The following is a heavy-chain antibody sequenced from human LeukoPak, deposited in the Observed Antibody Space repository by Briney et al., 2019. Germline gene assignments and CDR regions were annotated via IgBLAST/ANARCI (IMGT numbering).Heavy chain of an antibody. Sequence: SETLSLTCTVSGGSISSYYWSWIRQPPGKGLEWIGYIHYSGGITYYNPSLKSRVTISVDTSKNQFSLKLSSVTAADTAVYYCARDPALTAMVPYWGQGTLVTVSS. CDR2: IHYSGGIT. CDR3: ARDPALTAMVPY. D-gene: IGHD5-18*01. V-gene: IGHV4-59*12. J-gene: IGHJ4*02. CDR1: GGSISSYY.